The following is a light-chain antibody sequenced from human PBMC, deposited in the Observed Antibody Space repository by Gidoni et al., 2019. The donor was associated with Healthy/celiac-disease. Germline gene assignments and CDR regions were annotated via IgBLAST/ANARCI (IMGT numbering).Light chain of an antibody. CDR3: QQYNNWPYT. J-gene: IGKJ2*01. V-gene: IGKV3-15*01. Sequence: DIVMTQSPATLSVSPGERATLSCRASQSVSSNLAWYQQKPGQAPRLLIYGASTRATGIPARFSGSGSGTEFTLTISSLQSEDFAVYYCQQYNNWPYTFXXXTKLEIK. CDR2: GAS. CDR1: QSVSSN.